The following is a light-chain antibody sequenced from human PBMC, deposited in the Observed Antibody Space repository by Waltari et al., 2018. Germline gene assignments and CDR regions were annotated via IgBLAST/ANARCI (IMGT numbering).Light chain of an antibody. CDR1: QSISTF. CDR3: QQSYSAPPWT. CDR2: AAS. J-gene: IGKJ1*01. V-gene: IGKV1-39*01. Sequence: DIQMTQSPSSLFASVGDRVTITCRASQSISTFLNWYQQKPGRAPKVLIYAASRLLSGVPSRFSGSGSGTDFTLTISSLQPEDFATYYCQQSYSAPPWTFGQGTKVEIK.